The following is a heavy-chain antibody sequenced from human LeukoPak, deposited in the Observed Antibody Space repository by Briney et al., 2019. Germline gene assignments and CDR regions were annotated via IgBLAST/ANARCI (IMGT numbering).Heavy chain of an antibody. Sequence: GRSLRLSCAASGFTFSYYGIHWVRQAPGKGLEWVAVIWYDGSNKYYADSVKGRFTVSRDNAKSTLYLQMNSVRAEDTAVYYCATDWAWGGFEHWGQGALVTVSS. D-gene: IGHD3-16*01. CDR1: GFTFSYYG. J-gene: IGHJ4*02. V-gene: IGHV3-33*03. CDR3: ATDWAWGGFEH. CDR2: IWYDGSNK.